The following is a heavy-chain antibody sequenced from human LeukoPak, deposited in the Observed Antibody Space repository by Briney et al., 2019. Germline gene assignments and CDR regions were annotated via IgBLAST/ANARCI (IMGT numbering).Heavy chain of an antibody. Sequence: SETLSLTCAVYGGSLSGFYWSWIRQSPGKGLEWIGEINQSGSTNYNPSLKSRVTISVDTSKNQFSLKLSSVTAADTAVYYCARAKLPMVRGPAFDYWGQGTLVTVSS. CDR1: GGSLSGFY. V-gene: IGHV4-34*01. J-gene: IGHJ4*02. CDR2: INQSGST. D-gene: IGHD3-10*01. CDR3: ARAKLPMVRGPAFDY.